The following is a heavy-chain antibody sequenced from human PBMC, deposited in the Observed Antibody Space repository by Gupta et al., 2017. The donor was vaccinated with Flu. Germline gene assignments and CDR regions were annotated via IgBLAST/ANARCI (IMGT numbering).Heavy chain of an antibody. Sequence: QVQLQESGPGLVKPSQTLSLTCTVSGGSISSGSYYWSWIRQPAGKGLEWIGRIYTSGSTNYNPSLKSRVTISVDTSKNQFSLKLSSVTVADTAVYYCARDYYYYDSSGYLDVWGQGTTVTVSS. D-gene: IGHD3-22*01. CDR1: GGSISSGSYY. V-gene: IGHV4-61*02. CDR3: ARDYYYYDSSGYLDV. J-gene: IGHJ6*02. CDR2: IYTSGST.